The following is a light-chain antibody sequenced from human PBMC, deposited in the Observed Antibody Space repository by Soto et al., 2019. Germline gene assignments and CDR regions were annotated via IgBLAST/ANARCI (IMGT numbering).Light chain of an antibody. Sequence: DIQMTQSPSTLSASVGDRVTITCRASQSISKWLAWYQQKPGKAPKLLIYDASTWERGVPARFSGSGSGAEFTLPISSLQPDDFAAYYCHQYDSYSPWTFGQGTKVEIK. CDR3: HQYDSYSPWT. CDR2: DAS. CDR1: QSISKW. J-gene: IGKJ1*01. V-gene: IGKV1-5*01.